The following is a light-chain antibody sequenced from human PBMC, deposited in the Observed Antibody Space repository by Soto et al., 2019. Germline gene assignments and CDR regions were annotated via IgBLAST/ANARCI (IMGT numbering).Light chain of an antibody. J-gene: IGKJ4*01. CDR3: QQYSVFPLA. Sequence: DIQMTQFPSTLSASVGDRVTITCRASESISSWLAWYQQKPGKAPKILIYKASTLQSGVPSRFTGSGSGTEFTLIISSLQPYDFATYYCQQYSVFPLAFGGGTKVEIK. CDR2: KAS. V-gene: IGKV1-5*03. CDR1: ESISSW.